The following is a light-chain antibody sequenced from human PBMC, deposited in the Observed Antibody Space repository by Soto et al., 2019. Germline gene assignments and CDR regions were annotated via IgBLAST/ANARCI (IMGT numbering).Light chain of an antibody. CDR1: SSDVGGYNF. CDR3: SSYSSNNTPDV. V-gene: IGLV2-14*03. CDR2: DVT. J-gene: IGLJ1*01. Sequence: QSALTQPASVSGSPGQSITISCTGTSSDVGGYNFVSWYQQHPGRAPKLMIYDVTNRPSGVSNRFSGSKSGNTASLTISGLQAEDEADYYCSSYSSNNTPDVLGTGTKVTVL.